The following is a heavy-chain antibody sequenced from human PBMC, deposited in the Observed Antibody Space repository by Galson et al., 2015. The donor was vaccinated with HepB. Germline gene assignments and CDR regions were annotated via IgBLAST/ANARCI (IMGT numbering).Heavy chain of an antibody. J-gene: IGHJ4*02. D-gene: IGHD2-2*01. CDR3: ARGTVVVPAAMHY. Sequence: SVKVSCKASGYTFTGYYMHWVRQAPGQGLEWMGWINPNSGGTNYAQKFQGRVTMTRDTSISTAYMELSRLRSDDTAVYYCARGTVVVPAAMHYWGQGTLVTVSS. CDR1: GYTFTGYY. V-gene: IGHV1-2*02. CDR2: INPNSGGT.